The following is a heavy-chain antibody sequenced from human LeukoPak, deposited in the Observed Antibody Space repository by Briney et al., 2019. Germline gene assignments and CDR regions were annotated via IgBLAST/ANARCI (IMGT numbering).Heavy chain of an antibody. Sequence: GGTLRLSCAVSGFTFTSYGMSWVRQAPGKGLEWVSAISGSGGSTYYADSVKGRFTISRDNSKNTLYLQMNSLRAEDTAVYYCAKDGRWLEPYFDYWGQGTLVTVSS. V-gene: IGHV3-23*01. J-gene: IGHJ4*02. CDR2: ISGSGGST. D-gene: IGHD6-19*01. CDR3: AKDGRWLEPYFDY. CDR1: GFTFTSYG.